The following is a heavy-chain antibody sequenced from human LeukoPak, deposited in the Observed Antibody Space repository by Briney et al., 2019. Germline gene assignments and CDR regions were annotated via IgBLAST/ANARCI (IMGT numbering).Heavy chain of an antibody. Sequence: GGSLRLSCAASGFTVSRNNMNWVRQAPGKGLEWVSVIYSGGDTNYADSVKGRFTISRDNSRNTLYLQMNSLRAEDTAVYYCARDLVGGATLAGGYWGQGTLVTVSS. J-gene: IGHJ4*02. CDR3: ARDLVGGATLAGGY. V-gene: IGHV3-66*01. D-gene: IGHD2-21*01. CDR2: IYSGGDT. CDR1: GFTVSRNN.